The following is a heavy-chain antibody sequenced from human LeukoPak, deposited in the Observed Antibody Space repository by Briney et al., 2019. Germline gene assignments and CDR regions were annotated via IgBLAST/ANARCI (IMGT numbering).Heavy chain of an antibody. CDR3: ARVMTTVTYDAFDI. J-gene: IGHJ3*02. CDR1: RYTFISYY. D-gene: IGHD4-17*01. Sequence: ASVKVSCKASRYTFISYYIHWVRQVPGQGLEWMGIINPSGGGTSYAQKFQGRVTMTRDTSTSTVYMDLSTLRSEDTAVYYCARVMTTVTYDAFDIWGQGTLFTVSS. V-gene: IGHV1-46*01. CDR2: INPSGGGT.